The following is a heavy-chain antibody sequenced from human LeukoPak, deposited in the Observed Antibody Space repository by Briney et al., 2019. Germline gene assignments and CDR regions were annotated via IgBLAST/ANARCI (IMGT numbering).Heavy chain of an antibody. Sequence: SETLSLTCAVFGGSFSAHFWSWIRQPPGKGLEWIGEINHSRSTNYNPSLKSRVTISVDRSKNQLSLKLSSVTAADTAVYHCARVTAGALDYWGQGTLVNVSS. V-gene: IGHV4-34*01. CDR2: INHSRST. CDR1: GGSFSAHF. CDR3: ARVTAGALDY. J-gene: IGHJ4*02. D-gene: IGHD1-26*01.